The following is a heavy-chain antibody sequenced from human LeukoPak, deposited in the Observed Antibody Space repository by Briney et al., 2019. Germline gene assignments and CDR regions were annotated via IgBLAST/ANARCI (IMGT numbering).Heavy chain of an antibody. J-gene: IGHJ3*02. Sequence: SETLSLTCTVSGGSISSTSYYWGWIRQPPGKGLEWIGTIYYSGNTYYNPSLKSRVTISVDTSKNQFSLKLSSVTAADTAVYYCARPKYSSSWYNFFDAFDIWGQGTMVTVSS. CDR2: IYYSGNT. CDR1: GGSISSTSYY. D-gene: IGHD6-13*01. CDR3: ARPKYSSSWYNFFDAFDI. V-gene: IGHV4-39*01.